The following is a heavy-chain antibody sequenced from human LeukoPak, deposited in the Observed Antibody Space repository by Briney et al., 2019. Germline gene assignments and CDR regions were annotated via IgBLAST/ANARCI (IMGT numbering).Heavy chain of an antibody. CDR2: ISGDGTRK. CDR1: GFTFSSYG. CDR3: AREFSGYAFDI. Sequence: GGSLRLSCAASGFTFSSYGIHWVRLAPGKGLEWVAVISGDGTRKYYADSVQGRFTISRDNSRNTLYLQMNSLRAEDMAVYYCAREFSGYAFDIWGQGTMVTVSS. D-gene: IGHD5-12*01. J-gene: IGHJ3*02. V-gene: IGHV3-30*03.